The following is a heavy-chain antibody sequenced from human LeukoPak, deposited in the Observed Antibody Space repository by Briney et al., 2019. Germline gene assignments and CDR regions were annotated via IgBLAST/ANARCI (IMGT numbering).Heavy chain of an antibody. V-gene: IGHV3-30*02. CDR2: IRYDGSLK. Sequence: GGSLRLSCTASGFTFSTYAMHCIRYDGSLKYHADSVKGRFTISRDNSKNTLYLQMNSLRAEDTAVYYCARSSGSSHYYYYGMDVWGQGTTVTVSS. CDR3: ARSSGSSHYYYYGMDV. J-gene: IGHJ6*02. CDR1: GFTFSTYA. D-gene: IGHD3-10*01.